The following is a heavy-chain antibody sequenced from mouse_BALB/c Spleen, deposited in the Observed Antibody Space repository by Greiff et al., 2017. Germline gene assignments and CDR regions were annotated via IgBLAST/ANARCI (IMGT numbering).Heavy chain of an antibody. CDR1: GFSLTGYG. V-gene: IGHV2-6-7*01. CDR3: AREGYDGYPYAMDY. J-gene: IGHJ4*01. CDR2: IWGDGST. Sequence: VQVVESGPGLVAPSQSLSITCTVSGFSLTGYGVNWVRQPPGKGLEWLGMIWGDGSTDYNSALKSRLSISKDNSKSQVFLKMNSLQTDDTARYYCAREGYDGYPYAMDYWGQGTSVTVSS. D-gene: IGHD2-3*01.